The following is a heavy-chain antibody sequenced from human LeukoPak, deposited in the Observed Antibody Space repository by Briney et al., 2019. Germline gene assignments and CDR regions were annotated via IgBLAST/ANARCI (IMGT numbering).Heavy chain of an antibody. V-gene: IGHV1-18*01. CDR1: GYTFTSYG. Sequence: ASVKVSCKASGYTFTSYGISWVRQAPGQGLEWMGWISACNGNTNYAQKLQGRVTMTTDTSTSTAYMELRSLRSDDTAVYYCARGLSSSWKYLWYNWFDPWGQGTLVTVSS. CDR3: ARGLSSSWKYLWYNWFDP. J-gene: IGHJ5*02. CDR2: ISACNGNT. D-gene: IGHD6-13*01.